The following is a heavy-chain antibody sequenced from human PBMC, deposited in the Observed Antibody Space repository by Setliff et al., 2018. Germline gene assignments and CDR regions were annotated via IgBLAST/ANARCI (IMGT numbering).Heavy chain of an antibody. CDR2: INSDGSST. J-gene: IGHJ6*03. V-gene: IGHV3-74*01. Sequence: GGSLRLSGAAAGFTLSSYWRHWVRQAPGKGMVWVSRINSDGSSTSYADSVKGRFTISRDNSKNILYLERSSLRGEDTAVYYCTRDLRDSPYYYYYMDVWGKGTTVTVSS. CDR3: TRDLRDSPYYYYYMDV. CDR1: GFTLSSYW.